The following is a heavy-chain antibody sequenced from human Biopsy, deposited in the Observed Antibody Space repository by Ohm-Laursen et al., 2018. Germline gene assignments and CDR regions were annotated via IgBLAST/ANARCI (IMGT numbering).Heavy chain of an antibody. CDR2: VSYSGNT. CDR1: GVSISSYF. D-gene: IGHD3-22*01. CDR3: AAYYYDSSGYFYAFHY. J-gene: IGHJ4*02. V-gene: IGHV4-59*08. Sequence: SETLSLTWAVSGVSISSYFWSWIRQPLGKGLEWIGYVSYSGNTKYNPSLKSRVIISADTSKNQFSLKLSSVTAADTAMYYCAAYYYDSSGYFYAFHYWGQGTLVTVSS.